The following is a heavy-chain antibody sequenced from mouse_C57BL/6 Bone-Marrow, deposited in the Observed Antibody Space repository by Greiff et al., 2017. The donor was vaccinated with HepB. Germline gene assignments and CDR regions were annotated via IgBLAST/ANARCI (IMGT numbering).Heavy chain of an antibody. D-gene: IGHD2-4*01. V-gene: IGHV1-64*01. J-gene: IGHJ3*01. CDR1: GYTFTSYW. CDR3: ARVKDYAWFAY. Sequence: QVQLQQPGAELVKPGASVKLSCKASGYTFTSYWMHWVKQRPGQGLEWIGMIHPNSGSTNYNEKFKSKATLTVDKSSSTAYMQLSSLTSEDFAVYYCARVKDYAWFAYWGQGTLVTVSA. CDR2: IHPNSGST.